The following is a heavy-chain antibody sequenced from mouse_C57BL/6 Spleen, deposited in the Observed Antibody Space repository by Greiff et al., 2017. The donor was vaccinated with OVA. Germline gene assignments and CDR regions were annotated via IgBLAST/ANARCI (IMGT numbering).Heavy chain of an antibody. CDR3: ARGLYGSSYWYFDV. V-gene: IGHV1-80*01. Sequence: QVQLQQSGAELVKPGASVKISCKASGYAFSSYWMNWVKQRPGKGLEWIGQIYPGDGDTNYNGKFKGKATLTADKSSSTAYMQLSSLTSEDSAVYFCARGLYGSSYWYFDVWGTGTTVTVSS. CDR1: GYAFSSYW. D-gene: IGHD1-1*01. CDR2: IYPGDGDT. J-gene: IGHJ1*03.